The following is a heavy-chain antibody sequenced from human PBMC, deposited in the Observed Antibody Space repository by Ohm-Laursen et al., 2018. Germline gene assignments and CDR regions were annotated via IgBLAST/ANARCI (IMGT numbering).Heavy chain of an antibody. J-gene: IGHJ6*02. CDR1: GGSISSGGYY. Sequence: PSQTLSLTCTVSGGSISSGGYYWTWIRQHPGKGLEWIGSIHYSGSAYNPSLNSPGTISVDTSKNQFSLKLSSVTAADTAVYYCARDREVCSGGSCYYYGMDVWGQGTTVTVSS. D-gene: IGHD2-15*01. CDR3: ARDREVCSGGSCYYYGMDV. CDR2: IHYSGSA. V-gene: IGHV4-31*01.